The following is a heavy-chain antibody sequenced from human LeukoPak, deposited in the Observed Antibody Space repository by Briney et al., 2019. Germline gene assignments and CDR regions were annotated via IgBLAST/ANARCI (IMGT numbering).Heavy chain of an antibody. J-gene: IGHJ4*02. V-gene: IGHV1-2*02. CDR2: INPNSGGT. D-gene: IGHD1-26*01. Sequence: GASVKVSCKASGGTFSNFAISWVRQAPGQGLEWMGWINPNSGGTNYAQKFQGRVTMTRDTSISTAYMELSRLRSDDTAVYYCARGRGSYSGDYWGQGTLVTVSS. CDR3: ARGRGSYSGDY. CDR1: GGTFSNFA.